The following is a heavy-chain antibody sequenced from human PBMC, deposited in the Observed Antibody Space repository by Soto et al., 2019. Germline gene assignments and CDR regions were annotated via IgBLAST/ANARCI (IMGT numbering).Heavy chain of an antibody. CDR1: GFTFSDYW. D-gene: IGHD6-19*01. V-gene: IGHV3-7*03. Sequence: PGGSLRLSCAASGFTFSDYWMAWVRQAPGKGLEWVANINRDGSENYYGDSVKGRFTISRDNAKNSLTLQMNNVSAADTAFYFCARGNGGWSGYWGQGTLVTVSS. CDR2: INRDGSEN. CDR3: ARGNGGWSGY. J-gene: IGHJ4*02.